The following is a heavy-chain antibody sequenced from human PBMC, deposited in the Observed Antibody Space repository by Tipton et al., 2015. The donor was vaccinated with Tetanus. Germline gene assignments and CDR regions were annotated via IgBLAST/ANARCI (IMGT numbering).Heavy chain of an antibody. CDR1: GFTFSSYW. V-gene: IGHV3-74*01. CDR2: INSDGSST. J-gene: IGHJ5*02. Sequence: TASGFTFSSYWMHWVRQAPGKGLVWVSRINSDGSSTSYADSVKGRFTISRDNAKNTLYLQMNSLRAEDTAVYYCARFPTRGYYDSSGYYPWGQGTLVTVSS. CDR3: ARFPTRGYYDSSGYYP. D-gene: IGHD3-22*01.